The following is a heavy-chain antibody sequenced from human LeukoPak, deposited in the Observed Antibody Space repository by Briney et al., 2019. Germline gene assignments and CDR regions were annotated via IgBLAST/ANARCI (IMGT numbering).Heavy chain of an antibody. CDR2: ISWNSGSI. Sequence: PGGSLRLSCAASGFTFDDYAMHWVRRAPGKGLEWVSGISWNSGSIGYADSVKGRFTISRDNAKNSLYLQMNSLRAEDTALYYCAKDRGSSGYYAADYWGQGTLVTVSS. CDR3: AKDRGSSGYYAADY. V-gene: IGHV3-9*01. D-gene: IGHD3-22*01. CDR1: GFTFDDYA. J-gene: IGHJ4*02.